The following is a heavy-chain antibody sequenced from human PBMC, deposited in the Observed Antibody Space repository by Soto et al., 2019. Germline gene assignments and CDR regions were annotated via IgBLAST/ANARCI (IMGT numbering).Heavy chain of an antibody. CDR1: GFTFSSYA. V-gene: IGHV3-23*01. CDR2: ISGSGGST. CDR3: AKDHGYYDSSGYLCYFDY. J-gene: IGHJ4*02. D-gene: IGHD3-22*01. Sequence: GGSLRLSCAASGFTFSSYAMSWVRHAPGKGLEWVSAISGSGGSTYYADSVKGRFTISRDNSKNTLYLQMNSLRAEDTAVYYCAKDHGYYDSSGYLCYFDYWGQGTLVTVSS.